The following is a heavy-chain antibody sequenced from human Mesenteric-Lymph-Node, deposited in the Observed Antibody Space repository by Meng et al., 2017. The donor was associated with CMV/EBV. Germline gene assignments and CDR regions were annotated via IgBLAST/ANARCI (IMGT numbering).Heavy chain of an antibody. CDR1: GYTFNSYW. V-gene: IGHV5-51*01. J-gene: IGHJ4*02. CDR2: IYPGDSDT. D-gene: IGHD3-3*01. CDR3: ARHELRFLEWFPDY. Sequence: GESLKISCQGLGYTFNSYWIGWVRQVAGEGLEWIGIIYPGDSDTRYMPSFQGQVIISADRGGHTAYLQWRSLRASDTAMYYCARHELRFLEWFPDYWGQGTLVTVSS.